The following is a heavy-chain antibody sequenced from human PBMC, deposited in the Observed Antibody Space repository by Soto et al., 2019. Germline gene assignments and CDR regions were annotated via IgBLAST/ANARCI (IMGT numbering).Heavy chain of an antibody. D-gene: IGHD2-8*01. CDR2: IKKDGSEK. Sequence: LRLSCAASGFTFSSYWMSWVRQAPGKGLEWVANIKKDGSEKYYVDSVKGRFTISRDNAKNSLYLQMNSLRAEDTAVYYCARDLGYCTNGVCYHWFDPWGQGTLVTVSS. CDR1: GFTFSSYW. CDR3: ARDLGYCTNGVCYHWFDP. V-gene: IGHV3-7*01. J-gene: IGHJ5*02.